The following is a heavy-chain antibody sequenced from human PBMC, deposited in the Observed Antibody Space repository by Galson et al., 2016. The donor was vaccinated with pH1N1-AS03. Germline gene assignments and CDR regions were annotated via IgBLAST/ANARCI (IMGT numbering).Heavy chain of an antibody. CDR3: AAPYYGSRGDGGYFDL. CDR1: GGSISSSAYY. CDR2: LYYGGST. J-gene: IGHJ2*01. V-gene: IGHV4-39*07. Sequence: SETLSLTCTVSGGSISSSAYYWGWIRQPPGKGLEWIGSLYYGGSTYYNPSLKTRVTISVDTSKNHFSLKLNSVTAADTAVYYCAAPYYGSRGDGGYFDLWGRGTLVSVSS. D-gene: IGHD3-22*01.